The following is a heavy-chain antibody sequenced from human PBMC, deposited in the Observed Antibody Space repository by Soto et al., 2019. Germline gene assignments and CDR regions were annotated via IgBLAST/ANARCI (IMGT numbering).Heavy chain of an antibody. CDR1: GDSVPSNSAA. CDR2: AYYRSQWYY. D-gene: IGHD2-15*01. Sequence: SETLSLTCAISGDSVPSNSAAWNWIRQSPSRGLEWLGRAYYRSQWYYDSAVSVRSRITVIPDTSKNQFSLQLNSVTPEDTAVYYCTKQKGGSRTYNGMDVWGQGTTVTVSS. V-gene: IGHV6-1*01. J-gene: IGHJ6*02. CDR3: TKQKGGSRTYNGMDV.